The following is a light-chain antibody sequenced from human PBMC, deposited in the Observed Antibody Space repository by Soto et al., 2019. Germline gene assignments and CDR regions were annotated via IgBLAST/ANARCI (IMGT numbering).Light chain of an antibody. CDR1: QSVSSSY. V-gene: IGKV3-20*01. Sequence: ESVLTQSPGTLSLSPLEGATLSCRAGQSVSSSYLVWYQQRPGQPPRLLIYGTSNRAAGIPDRFTGTGSGTDFTLTIYRLEPEDSAVYYCQQYGSSALAFGGGPKVDIK. CDR2: GTS. CDR3: QQYGSSALA. J-gene: IGKJ4*01.